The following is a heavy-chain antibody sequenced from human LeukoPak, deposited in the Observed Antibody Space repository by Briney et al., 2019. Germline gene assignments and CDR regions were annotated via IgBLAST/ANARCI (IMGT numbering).Heavy chain of an antibody. CDR3: ARVDGSYYGSGDWFDP. Sequence: SETLSLTCTVSGGSISSYYWSWIRRPAGKGLEWIGRIYTSGSTNYNPSLKSRVTMSVDTSKNQFSLKLSSVTAADTAVYYCARVDGSYYGSGDWFDPWGQGTLVTVSS. D-gene: IGHD3-10*01. CDR1: GGSISSYY. J-gene: IGHJ5*02. V-gene: IGHV4-4*07. CDR2: IYTSGST.